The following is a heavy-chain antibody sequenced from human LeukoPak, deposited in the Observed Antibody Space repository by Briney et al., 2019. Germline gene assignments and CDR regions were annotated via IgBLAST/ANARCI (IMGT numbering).Heavy chain of an antibody. CDR3: ARVPDSGYSSSSAQHYYYGMDV. V-gene: IGHV4-59*01. Sequence: SETLSLTCTVSGGSISSYYWSWIRQPPGKGLEWIGYIYYSGSTNYNPSLKSRVTISVDTSKNQFSLKLSSVTAADTAVYYCARVPDSGYSSSSAQHYYYGMDVWGQGTTVTVSS. CDR2: IYYSGST. CDR1: GGSISSYY. D-gene: IGHD6-6*01. J-gene: IGHJ6*02.